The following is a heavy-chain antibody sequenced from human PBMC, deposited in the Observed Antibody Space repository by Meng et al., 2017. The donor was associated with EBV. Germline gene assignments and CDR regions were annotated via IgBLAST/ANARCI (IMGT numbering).Heavy chain of an antibody. J-gene: IGHJ4*02. CDR2: LIPMSDAP. D-gene: IGHD5-18*01. V-gene: IGHV1-69*01. CDR3: ARGIHLWPQYYFDY. Sequence: VELGQCGAGVKTPGSSVKLSCTTSGGTFRSDASSWVRQAPGQGLEWMGGLIPMSDAPHYAQKFQGRVTITADESTTTAYMELRSLRSDDTAVYYCARGIHLWPQYYFDYWGQGTLVTVSS. CDR1: GGTFRSDA.